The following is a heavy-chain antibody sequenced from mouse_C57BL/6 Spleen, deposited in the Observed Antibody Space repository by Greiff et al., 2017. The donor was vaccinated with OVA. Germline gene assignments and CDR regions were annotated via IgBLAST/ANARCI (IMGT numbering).Heavy chain of an antibody. CDR3: ARYMSNTAFDS. CDR1: GFTFTDYY. Sequence: EVKLMESGGGLVQPGGSLSLSCAASGFTFTDYYMSWVRQPPGKALEWLGFIRNKANGYTTEYSASVKSRFTISRDNSQSILYLQMNALRAEDSATYYCARYMSNTAFDSWGQNTTLTLSS. J-gene: IGHJ2*01. V-gene: IGHV7-3*01. D-gene: IGHD2-5*01. CDR2: IRNKANGYTT.